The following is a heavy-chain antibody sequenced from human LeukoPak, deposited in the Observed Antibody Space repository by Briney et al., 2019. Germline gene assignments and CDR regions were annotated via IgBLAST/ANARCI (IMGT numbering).Heavy chain of an antibody. CDR3: ARDKGTLGKANDY. CDR2: ISGSGGST. CDR1: GFTFSSYG. J-gene: IGHJ4*02. Sequence: PGGSLRLSCAASGFTFSSYGMSWVRQAPGKGLEWVSAISGSGGSTYYADSVKGRFTISRDNSKNTLYLQMNSLRAEDTAVYYCARDKGTLGKANDYWGQGTLVTVSS. V-gene: IGHV3-23*01. D-gene: IGHD3-16*01.